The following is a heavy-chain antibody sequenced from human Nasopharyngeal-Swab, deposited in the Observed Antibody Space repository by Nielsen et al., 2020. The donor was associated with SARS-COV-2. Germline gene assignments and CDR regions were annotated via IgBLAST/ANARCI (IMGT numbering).Heavy chain of an antibody. CDR2: IYYSGST. D-gene: IGHD1-26*01. Sequence: SATLSLTCTVSGGSISSSSYHWGWIRQPPGKGLEWIGSIYYSGSTYYNPYLKSRVTISVDTSKNQFSLKLSSVTAADTAVYYCARLVGATDYYYYGMDVWGQGTTVTVSS. CDR1: GGSISSSSYH. V-gene: IGHV4-39*01. CDR3: ARLVGATDYYYYGMDV. J-gene: IGHJ6*02.